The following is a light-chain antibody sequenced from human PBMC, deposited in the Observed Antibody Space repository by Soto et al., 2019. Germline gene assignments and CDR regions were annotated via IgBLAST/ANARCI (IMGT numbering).Light chain of an antibody. Sequence: DIQMTHSPSSLSASIGDRVTITCQASKNITNNLSWYQQKPGKAPNLLIYHASKLAKGVTSRFSGSGSGTDFSFIITSLQREDLATYYCQQYYGLPPLTFGQGTRLEIK. V-gene: IGKV1-33*01. CDR3: QQYYGLPPLT. CDR2: HAS. J-gene: IGKJ5*01. CDR1: KNITNN.